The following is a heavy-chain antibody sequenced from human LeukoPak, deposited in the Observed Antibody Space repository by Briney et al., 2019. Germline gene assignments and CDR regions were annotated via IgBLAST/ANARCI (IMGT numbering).Heavy chain of an antibody. CDR2: IIPIFGTA. D-gene: IGHD1-26*01. J-gene: IGHJ4*02. CDR1: GYTFTGYY. V-gene: IGHV1-69*13. Sequence: GASVKVSCKASGYTFTGYYMHWVRQAPGQGLEWMGGIIPIFGTANYAQKFQGRVTITADESTSTAYMELSSLRSEDTAVYYCARGPPWEHFDYWGQGTLVTVSS. CDR3: ARGPPWEHFDY.